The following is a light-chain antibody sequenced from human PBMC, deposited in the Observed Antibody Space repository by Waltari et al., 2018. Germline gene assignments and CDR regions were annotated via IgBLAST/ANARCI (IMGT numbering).Light chain of an antibody. J-gene: IGKJ3*01. CDR3: QQGYRIPLA. CDR2: GAS. CDR1: QSINTY. Sequence: DIQMTQSPSSLSASVGDRVTITCRASQSINTYLNWYQRKPGEAPKLLIYGASTLESGVPSRFSGSGSGTDFTLTISSLQPEDFATYYCQQGYRIPLAFGPGAEVEMK. V-gene: IGKV1-39*01.